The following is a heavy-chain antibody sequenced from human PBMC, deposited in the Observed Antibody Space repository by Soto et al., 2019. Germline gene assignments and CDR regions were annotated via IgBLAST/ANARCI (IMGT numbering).Heavy chain of an antibody. J-gene: IGHJ4*02. V-gene: IGHV1-18*01. CDR1: GYMFVTYG. Sequence: QVQLVQSGAEVKKPGASVKVSCKASGYMFVTYGINWVRQAPGQGLEGMGWISAYNGNTKYAQNLQGRVTMTTDASTSTAYMEMRSLRSDDTAVYYCARDLDGSGSYYTDYWGPGTLVTVSS. D-gene: IGHD3-10*01. CDR3: ARDLDGSGSYYTDY. CDR2: ISAYNGNT.